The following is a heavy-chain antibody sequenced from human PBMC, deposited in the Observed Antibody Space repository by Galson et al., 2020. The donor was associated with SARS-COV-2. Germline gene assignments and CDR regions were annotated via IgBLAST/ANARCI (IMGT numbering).Heavy chain of an antibody. V-gene: IGHV3-33*01. J-gene: IGHJ6*03. Sequence: GGSLTLSWAASGFVFSSFGMHWVRQAPGKGLEWVALISFAGNNQYYADSVKGRFTISRDNSKNTLYLQMNSLRAEDTAVYYCTRHRDTERNYYFYYMDVWDKGTTVTISS. CDR2: ISFAGNNQ. D-gene: IGHD3-10*01. CDR3: TRHRDTERNYYFYYMDV. CDR1: GFVFSSFG.